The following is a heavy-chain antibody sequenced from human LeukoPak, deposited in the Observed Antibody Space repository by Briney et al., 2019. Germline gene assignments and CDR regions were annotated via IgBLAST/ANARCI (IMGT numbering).Heavy chain of an antibody. Sequence: SETLSLTCTVSGGSISSSSYYWGWIRQPPGKGLEWIGSIYYSGSTYYNPSLKSRVTISVDTSKNQFSLKLSSVTAADTAVYYCARGGDIVVVPAANSPSDRYGMDVWGQGTTVTVSS. CDR3: ARGGDIVVVPAANSPSDRYGMDV. D-gene: IGHD2-2*01. CDR1: GGSISSSSYY. CDR2: IYYSGST. V-gene: IGHV4-39*01. J-gene: IGHJ6*02.